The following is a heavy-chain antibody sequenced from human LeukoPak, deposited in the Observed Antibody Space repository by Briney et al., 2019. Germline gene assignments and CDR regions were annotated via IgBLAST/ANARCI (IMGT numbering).Heavy chain of an antibody. CDR2: ISSSSCI. J-gene: IGHJ3*02. Sequence: GGSLRLSCAASGFTFSSYSMNWVRQAPGKGLEWVSSISSSSCIYYADSVKGRFTISRDNAKNSLYLQMNSLRAEDTAVYYCARGKRMATSRNAFDIWGQGTMVTVSS. D-gene: IGHD5-24*01. CDR3: ARGKRMATSRNAFDI. CDR1: GFTFSSYS. V-gene: IGHV3-21*01.